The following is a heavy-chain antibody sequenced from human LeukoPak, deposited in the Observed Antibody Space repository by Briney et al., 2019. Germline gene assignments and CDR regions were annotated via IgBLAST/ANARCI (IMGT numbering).Heavy chain of an antibody. CDR1: GGSISSSSYY. CDR2: IYYSGST. Sequence: SETLSLTCTVSGGSISSSSYYWGWIRQPPGKGLEWNGSIYYSGSTYYNPSLKSRVTISVDTSKNQFSLKLSSVTAADTAVYYCAGGYSYGYDYWGQGTLVSVSS. CDR3: AGGYSYGYDY. D-gene: IGHD5-18*01. J-gene: IGHJ4*02. V-gene: IGHV4-39*07.